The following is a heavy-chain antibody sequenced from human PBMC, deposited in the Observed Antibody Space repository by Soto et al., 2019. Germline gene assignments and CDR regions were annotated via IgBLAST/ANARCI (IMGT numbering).Heavy chain of an antibody. CDR2: IFYSGST. CDR3: ARALSGILYYFDD. J-gene: IGHJ4*02. Sequence: TLSLTCTVSGGSISSDSYYWSWIRQPPGKGLEWIGYIFYSGSTYYNPSLKSRVTISVDTSKNQFSLKLSSVTAADTAVYYCARALSGILYYFDDWGQGTLVTVSS. V-gene: IGHV4-30-4*01. CDR1: GGSISSDSYY.